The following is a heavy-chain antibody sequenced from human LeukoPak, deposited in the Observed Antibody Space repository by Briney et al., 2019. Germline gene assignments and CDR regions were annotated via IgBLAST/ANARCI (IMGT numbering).Heavy chain of an antibody. D-gene: IGHD2-2*01. CDR2: ISAYNGNT. CDR1: GYTFTSYG. V-gene: IGHV1-18*01. J-gene: IGHJ5*02. CDR3: ARTRDIVVVPAARNWFDP. Sequence: GASVSVSCKASGYTFTSYGISWVRRAPGQALEWMGWISAYNGNTNYAQKLQGRVTMTTDTSTSTAYMELRSLRSDDTAVYYCARTRDIVVVPAARNWFDPWGQGTLVTVSS.